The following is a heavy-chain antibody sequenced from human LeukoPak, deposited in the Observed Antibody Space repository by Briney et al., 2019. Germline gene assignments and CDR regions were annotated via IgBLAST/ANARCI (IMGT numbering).Heavy chain of an antibody. CDR2: IIPIFGTA. Sequence: SVKVSSKASGGTFSSYAISWVRQAPGQGLEWMGGIIPIFGTANYAQKFQGGVTITADESTSTAYMELSSLRSEDTAVYYCARARELLWFGESQQYFDYWGQGTLVTVSS. CDR1: GGTFSSYA. CDR3: ARARELLWFGESQQYFDY. D-gene: IGHD3-10*01. V-gene: IGHV1-69*13. J-gene: IGHJ4*02.